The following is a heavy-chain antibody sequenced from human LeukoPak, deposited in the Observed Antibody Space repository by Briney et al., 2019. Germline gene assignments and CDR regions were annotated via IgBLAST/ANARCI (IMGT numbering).Heavy chain of an antibody. V-gene: IGHV1-18*01. CDR2: ISAYNGNT. J-gene: IGHJ3*02. Sequence: GASVKVSCKASGYTFTSYGISWVRQAPGQGLEWMGWISAYNGNTNYAQKLQGRVTMTTDTSTSTAYMELRSLRSDDTAVYYCARVMSSTYYDFWSGYYLPAGGAFDIWGQGTMVTVSS. CDR3: ARVMSSTYYDFWSGYYLPAGGAFDI. D-gene: IGHD3-3*01. CDR1: GYTFTSYG.